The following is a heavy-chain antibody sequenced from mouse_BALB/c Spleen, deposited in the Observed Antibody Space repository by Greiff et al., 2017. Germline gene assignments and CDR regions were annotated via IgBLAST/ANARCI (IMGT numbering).Heavy chain of an antibody. D-gene: IGHD2-3*01. CDR3: ARGGYDGYYYAMDY. CDR1: GFTFSSYA. CDR2: ISSGGSYT. J-gene: IGHJ4*01. V-gene: IGHV5-9-4*01. Sequence: DVKLVESGGGLVKPGGSLKLSCAASGFTFSSYAMSWVRQSPEKRLEWVAEISSGGSYTYYPDTVTGRFTISRDNAKNTLYLEMSSLRSEDTAMYYCARGGYDGYYYAMDYWGQGTSVTVSS.